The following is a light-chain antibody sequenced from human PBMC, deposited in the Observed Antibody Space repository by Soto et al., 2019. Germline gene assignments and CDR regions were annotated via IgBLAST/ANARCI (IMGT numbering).Light chain of an antibody. CDR2: GAT. J-gene: IGKJ2*01. CDR3: QQYGSSYT. V-gene: IGKV3-15*01. CDR1: QNVMYN. Sequence: EIVLTQSPATLYVSPGGRATLSCRASQNVMYNLAWYQQKPGQAPRLLVYGATTRATDAPPRFRGSGSGTEFSLTISSLQSEDFAEYYCQQYGSSYTFGQGTKLEIK.